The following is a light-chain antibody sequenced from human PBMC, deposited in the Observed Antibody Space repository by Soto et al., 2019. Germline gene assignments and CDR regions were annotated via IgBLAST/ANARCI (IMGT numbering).Light chain of an antibody. Sequence: QSVRTQPASVSGAPGQALTICCTGTSSDVGRYNFVSWYQHHPGKAPKLLIYDVNKRPSGVPDRFSGSKSGNTAYLTVSGLQAEDEADYYCDSYAGSNNHVFGTGTKV. J-gene: IGLJ1*01. V-gene: IGLV2-8*01. CDR1: SSDVGRYNF. CDR2: DVN. CDR3: DSYAGSNNHV.